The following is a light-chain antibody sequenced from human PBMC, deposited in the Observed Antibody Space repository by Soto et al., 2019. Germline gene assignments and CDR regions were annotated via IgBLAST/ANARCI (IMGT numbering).Light chain of an antibody. J-gene: IGKJ1*01. Sequence: EIVLTQSPGTLSLSPGERATLSCRASESVRSNSLAWYQQKPGQAPRLLIYDVSTRATGIPDRFSGSGSGTDFTLTISRVEPGDFAVFYCQQYGGSPRTFGQGTKV. CDR3: QQYGGSPRT. V-gene: IGKV3-20*01. CDR2: DVS. CDR1: ESVRSNS.